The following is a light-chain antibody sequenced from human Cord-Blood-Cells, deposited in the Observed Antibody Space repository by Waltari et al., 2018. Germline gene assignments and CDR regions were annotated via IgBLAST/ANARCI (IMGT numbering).Light chain of an antibody. V-gene: IGLV2-11*01. CDR3: CSYAGSYTFHVV. J-gene: IGLJ2*01. Sequence: QSALTQPRSVSGSPGQSVTISCTGTSSDVGGYNYVSWYQQHPGKAPKLMIYDVSKQPSGVPDRFSGAKSANTASLTVSGLQAEDEADYYCCSYAGSYTFHVVFGGGTKLTVL. CDR1: SSDVGGYNY. CDR2: DVS.